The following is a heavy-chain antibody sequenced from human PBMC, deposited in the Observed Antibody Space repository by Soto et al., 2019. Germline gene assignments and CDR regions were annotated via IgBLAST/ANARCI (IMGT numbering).Heavy chain of an antibody. Sequence: ASVKVSCKAAGSTFTNPAVHWVRQAPGQRLEWMGWINAGNGNTRFSQNLQGRVTITRDTSARTVYMELSSLRSEDTAVYYCARGHLAVVPVASWFYHMDVWGRGTTVIGS. CDR2: INAGNGNT. J-gene: IGHJ6*03. V-gene: IGHV1-3*01. CDR3: ARGHLAVVPVASWFYHMDV. D-gene: IGHD2-2*01. CDR1: GSTFTNPA.